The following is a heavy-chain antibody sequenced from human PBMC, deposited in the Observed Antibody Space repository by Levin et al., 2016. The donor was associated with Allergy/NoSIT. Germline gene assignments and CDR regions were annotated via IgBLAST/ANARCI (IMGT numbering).Heavy chain of an antibody. CDR1: GGSISSYY. CDR2: IYSSGST. CDR3: ARHRGYCSGGSCYSIWFDP. V-gene: IGHV4-59*08. J-gene: IGHJ5*02. D-gene: IGHD2-15*01. Sequence: SETLSLTCTVSGGSISSYYWSWIRQPAGRGLEWIGHIYSSGSTNYNPSLKSRVTISVDTSKTQFSLKLSSVTAADTAVYYCARHRGYCSGGSCYSIWFDPWGQGTLVTVSS.